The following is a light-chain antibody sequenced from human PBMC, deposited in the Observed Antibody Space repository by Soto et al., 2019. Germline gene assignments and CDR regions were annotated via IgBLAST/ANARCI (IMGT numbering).Light chain of an antibody. CDR2: AAS. CDR3: PQSYSTPLT. CDR1: QSIGNC. Sequence: DIQMTQSPSSLSASVGDRVTITCRASQSIGNCLNWFQQKPGKAPKLLIYAASNLQSGVPSRFSGSGSGTDFTVTIGSLQPEDFATYFCPQSYSTPLTFGGGTKVEIK. V-gene: IGKV1-39*01. J-gene: IGKJ4*01.